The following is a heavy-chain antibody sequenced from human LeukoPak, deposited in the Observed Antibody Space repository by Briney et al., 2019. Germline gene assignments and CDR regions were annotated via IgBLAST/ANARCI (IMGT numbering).Heavy chain of an antibody. CDR3: AKSPYCSSTSCLLRDWFDP. J-gene: IGHJ5*02. D-gene: IGHD2-2*01. Sequence: GGSLRLSCAASGFTFSSYGMHRVRQAPGKGLEWVAVISYDGSNKYYADSVKGRFTISRDNSKNTLYLQMNSLRAEDTAVYYCAKSPYCSSTSCLLRDWFDPWGQGTLVTVSS. CDR1: GFTFSSYG. V-gene: IGHV3-30*18. CDR2: ISYDGSNK.